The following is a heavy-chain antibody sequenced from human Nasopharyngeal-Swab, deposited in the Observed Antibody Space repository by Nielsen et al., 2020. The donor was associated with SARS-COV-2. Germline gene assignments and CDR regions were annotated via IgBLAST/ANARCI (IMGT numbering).Heavy chain of an antibody. D-gene: IGHD1-26*01. CDR2: IYHSGST. J-gene: IGHJ3*02. CDR3: ARDARWELLGAFDI. Sequence: SETLSLTCTVPGYSISSGYYWGWIRQPPGKGLEWIGSIYHSGSTYYNPSLKSRVTISVDTSKNQFSLKLSSVTAADTAVYYCARDARWELLGAFDIWGQGTMVTVFS. CDR1: GYSISSGYY. V-gene: IGHV4-38-2*02.